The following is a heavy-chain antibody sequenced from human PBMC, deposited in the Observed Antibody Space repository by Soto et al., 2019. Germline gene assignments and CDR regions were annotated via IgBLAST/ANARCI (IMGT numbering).Heavy chain of an antibody. Sequence: SETLSLTCAVYGGSFSGYYWSWIRQPPGKGLEWIGEINHSGSTNYNPSLKSRVTISVDTSKNQFSLKLSSVTAADTAVYYCARGQGYMDVWGKGTTVTVSS. V-gene: IGHV4-34*01. J-gene: IGHJ6*03. CDR3: ARGQGYMDV. CDR2: INHSGST. CDR1: GGSFSGYY.